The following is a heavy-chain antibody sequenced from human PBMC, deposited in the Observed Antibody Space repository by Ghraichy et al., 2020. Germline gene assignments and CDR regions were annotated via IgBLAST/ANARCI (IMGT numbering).Heavy chain of an antibody. CDR2: INHSGST. V-gene: IGHV4-34*01. CDR3: ARGRLTGRYYYYYYYMDV. J-gene: IGHJ6*03. D-gene: IGHD1-20*01. CDR1: GGSFSGYY. Sequence: SQTLSLTCAVYGGSFSGYYWSWIRQPPGKGLEWIGEINHSGSTNYNPSLKSRVTISVDTSKNQFSLKLSSVTAADTAVYYCARGRLTGRYYYYYYYMDVWGKGTTVTVSS.